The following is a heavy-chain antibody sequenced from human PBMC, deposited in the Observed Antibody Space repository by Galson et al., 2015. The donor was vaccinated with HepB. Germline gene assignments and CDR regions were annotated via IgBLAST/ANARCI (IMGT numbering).Heavy chain of an antibody. J-gene: IGHJ2*01. V-gene: IGHV3-53*01. CDR3: ARLGGSSWYWYFDL. CDR1: GFTVSSNY. D-gene: IGHD6-13*01. Sequence: SLRLSCAASGFTVSSNYMSWVRQAPGKGLEWVSVIYSGGSTYYADSVKGRFTISRDNSKNTLYLQMNSLRAEDTAVYYCARLGGSSWYWYFDLWGRGTLVTVSS. CDR2: IYSGGST.